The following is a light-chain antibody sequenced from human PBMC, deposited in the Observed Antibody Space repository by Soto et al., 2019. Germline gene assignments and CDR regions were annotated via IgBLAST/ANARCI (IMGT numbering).Light chain of an antibody. CDR1: SSDVGGYNY. V-gene: IGLV2-14*01. CDR2: DVS. CDR3: SSYTSSSTRV. Sequence: QLVLTQPASVSGSPGQSITISCTGTSSDVGGYNYVSWYQQHPGKAPKLMIYDVSNRPSGVSNRFSGSKSGNTASLTISGLQAEDEADYNCSSYTSSSTRVFGGGTKLTVL. J-gene: IGLJ2*01.